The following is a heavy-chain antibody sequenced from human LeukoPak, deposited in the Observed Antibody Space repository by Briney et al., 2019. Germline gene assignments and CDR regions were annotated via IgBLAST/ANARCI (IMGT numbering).Heavy chain of an antibody. CDR1: GFTVSSNY. CDR3: ARTVAGAFDP. J-gene: IGHJ5*02. Sequence: GGSLRLSCAASGFTVSSNYMSWVRQAPGKGLEWASVIYSGGNTFYADSVKGRFTISRDSSKNTVHLQMNSLRVEDTAVYYCARTVAGAFDPWGQGTLVTVSS. CDR2: IYSGGNT. V-gene: IGHV3-66*01. D-gene: IGHD6-19*01.